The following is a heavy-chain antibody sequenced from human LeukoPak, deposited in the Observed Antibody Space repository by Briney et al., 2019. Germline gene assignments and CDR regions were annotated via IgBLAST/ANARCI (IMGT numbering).Heavy chain of an antibody. V-gene: IGHV3-30*18. J-gene: IGHJ4*02. D-gene: IGHD3-10*01. CDR2: ISYDGSNK. CDR3: AKPHGDFYYGSGSAYDY. Sequence: PGGSLRLSCAASGFTFSNAWMSWVRQAPGKGLEWVAVISYDGSNKYYADSVKGRFTISRDNSKNTLYLQMNSLRAEDTAVYYCAKPHGDFYYGSGSAYDYWGQGTLVTVSS. CDR1: GFTFSNAW.